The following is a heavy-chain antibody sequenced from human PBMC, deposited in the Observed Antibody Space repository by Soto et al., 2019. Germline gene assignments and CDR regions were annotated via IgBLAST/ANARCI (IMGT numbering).Heavy chain of an antibody. D-gene: IGHD2-2*01. CDR2: IIPIFGTA. CDR1: GGTLSSYA. CDR3: ASQERPYWRSTSCDYWFDP. J-gene: IGHJ5*02. Sequence: GSSVKVSCKASGGTLSSYAISCVRQAPGHGLEWMGGIIPIFGTANYAQKFQGRVTITADESTSTAYMELRRLISEDKAVYYCASQERPYWRSTSCDYWFDPWRQGTLDTVSS. V-gene: IGHV1-69*13.